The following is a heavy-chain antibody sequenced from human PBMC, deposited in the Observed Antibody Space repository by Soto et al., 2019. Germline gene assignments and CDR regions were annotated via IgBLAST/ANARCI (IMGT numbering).Heavy chain of an antibody. D-gene: IGHD3-10*01. CDR1: GFTFRSYV. CDR3: ARSALVLLRFGEPYFFDY. CDR2: ISGSGDRT. J-gene: IGHJ4*02. Sequence: PGWSLRLSCAVSGFTFRSYVMRCVRQAPGKGLEWVSAISGSGDRTYYADSVKGHFTISRDNSKNTLFLQMSSLRAEDTAVYYCARSALVLLRFGEPYFFDYWGQGTPVTVSS. V-gene: IGHV3-23*01.